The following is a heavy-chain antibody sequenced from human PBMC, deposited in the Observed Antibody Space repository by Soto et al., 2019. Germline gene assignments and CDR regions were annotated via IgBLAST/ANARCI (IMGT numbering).Heavy chain of an antibody. CDR1: GFTFRAYS. D-gene: IGHD2-15*01. CDR3: VRDLLEGYGHARQPDY. J-gene: IGHJ4*02. Sequence: PGGSLRLSCVASGFTFRAYSMSWVRQAPGQGLEWVASITSSNTYIYYTRSVEGRFTISRDDAKNSLHLQMNTLRAEDTAVYYCVRDLLEGYGHARQPDYWGQATLVTVSS. CDR2: ITSSNTYI. V-gene: IGHV3-21*06.